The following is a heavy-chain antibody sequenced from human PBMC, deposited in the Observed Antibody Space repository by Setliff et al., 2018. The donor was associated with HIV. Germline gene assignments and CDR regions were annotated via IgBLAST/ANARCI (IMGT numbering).Heavy chain of an antibody. Sequence: GESLKISCAASGFTFSSYEMSWVRHAPGKGLEWVSYISSGGGTIYYADSVKGRFTISRDNAKNSLYLQMNSLRAEDTAVYYCARARREQSLQYFDLWGRGTLVTVSS. V-gene: IGHV3-48*03. J-gene: IGHJ2*01. CDR2: ISSGGGTI. D-gene: IGHD1-26*01. CDR1: GFTFSSYE. CDR3: ARARREQSLQYFDL.